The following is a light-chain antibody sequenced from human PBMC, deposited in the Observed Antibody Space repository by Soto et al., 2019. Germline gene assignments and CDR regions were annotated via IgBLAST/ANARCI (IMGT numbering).Light chain of an antibody. Sequence: QSALTQPASVSGSPGQSITISCTGTSSDVGAYNSVSWYQQHPDKAPKLMIYEVSHRPSGVSDRFSGSKSDNTASLTISGLHTEDEADYCCSSYTSSSTYLFGTGTKLTVL. CDR2: EVS. CDR1: SSDVGAYNS. V-gene: IGLV2-14*03. CDR3: SSYTSSSTYL. J-gene: IGLJ1*01.